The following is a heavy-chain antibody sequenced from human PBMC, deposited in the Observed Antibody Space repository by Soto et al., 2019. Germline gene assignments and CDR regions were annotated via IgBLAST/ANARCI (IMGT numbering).Heavy chain of an antibody. CDR3: AREGDGDYCKPFDY. CDR1: GGTFSSYA. Sequence: QVQLVQSGAEVKKPGSSVKVSCKASGGTFSSYAISWVRQAPGQGLEWMGGIILIFATAHYAQKFQGKVTINADEATSTAYMELSSVRSADTAVYYCAREGDGDYCKPFDYWGQRTLVSVSS. V-gene: IGHV1-69*01. CDR2: IILIFATA. D-gene: IGHD4-17*01. J-gene: IGHJ4*02.